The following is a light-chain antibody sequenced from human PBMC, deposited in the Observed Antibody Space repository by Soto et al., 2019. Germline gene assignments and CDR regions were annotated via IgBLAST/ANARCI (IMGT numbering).Light chain of an antibody. CDR1: QTFLDSFNNKDY. CDR3: EQSYSTPRT. V-gene: IGKV4-1*01. CDR2: WAS. J-gene: IGKJ1*01. Sequence: VNNRCSDSVCMSLCDTDTLKCKSIQTFLDSFNNKDYLTWYQQKPGQPPKLLIYWASTREFGVPDRFSGSGPGTDFTLTLRSLQADDVALSYCEQSYSTPRTFAHGTKVDIK.